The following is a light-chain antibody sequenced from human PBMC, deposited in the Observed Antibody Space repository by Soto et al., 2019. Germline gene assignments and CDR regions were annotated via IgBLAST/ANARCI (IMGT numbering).Light chain of an antibody. CDR3: QQFSSYPLT. J-gene: IGKJ4*01. V-gene: IGKV3-20*01. Sequence: DIVLTQSPVTLSLSPGDRATLSCRASETVSSYLLWYQQKPGQDPRLLIYDASSRATGIPDRFSGGGSGTDFTLTISRLEPEDFAVYYCQQFSSYPLTFGGGTKVDIK. CDR1: ETVSSYL. CDR2: DAS.